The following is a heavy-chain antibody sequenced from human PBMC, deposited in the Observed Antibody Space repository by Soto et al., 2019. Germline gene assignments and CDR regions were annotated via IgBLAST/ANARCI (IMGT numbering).Heavy chain of an antibody. CDR2: IYYSGST. J-gene: IGHJ6*02. V-gene: IGHV4-59*01. CDR3: ARGEEWYGGNYYGMVV. Sequence: PSENLSLTCTVSGGSISSYYWSWIRQPPGKGLEWIGYIYYSGSTNYNPSLKSRVTISVDTSKNQFSLKLSSVTAADTAVYYCARGEEWYGGNYYGMVVWGQGITVSVSS. D-gene: IGHD3-3*01. CDR1: GGSISSYY.